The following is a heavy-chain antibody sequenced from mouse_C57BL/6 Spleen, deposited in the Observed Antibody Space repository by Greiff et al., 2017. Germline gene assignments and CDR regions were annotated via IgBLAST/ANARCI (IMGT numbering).Heavy chain of an antibody. CDR3: SRGHYGSSGDGYFDV. CDR2: IDPSDSET. J-gene: IGHJ1*03. CDR1: GYTFTSYW. Sequence: QVQLQQPGAELVRPGSSVKLSCKASGYTFTSYWMHWVKQRPIQGLEWIGNIDPSDSETHYNQKFKDKATLTVDKSSSTAYMQLSSLTSEDSAVYYCSRGHYGSSGDGYFDVWGTGTTVTVAS. D-gene: IGHD1-1*01. V-gene: IGHV1-52*01.